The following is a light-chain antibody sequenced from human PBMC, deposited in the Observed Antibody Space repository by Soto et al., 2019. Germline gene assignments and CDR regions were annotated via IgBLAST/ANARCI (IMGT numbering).Light chain of an antibody. CDR2: AAS. CDR1: QSVSRY. CDR3: QKSYITPPIT. Sequence: DVQMTQSPYSLSALVGDRVTITCRTSQSVSRYLNWNQHKPGKDPKILMNAASNLRSGVPSKFSGSGSGTDFTLSIDGLQPEDFAVYYFQKSYITPPITFGLGTRMEVK. V-gene: IGKV1-39*01. J-gene: IGKJ5*01.